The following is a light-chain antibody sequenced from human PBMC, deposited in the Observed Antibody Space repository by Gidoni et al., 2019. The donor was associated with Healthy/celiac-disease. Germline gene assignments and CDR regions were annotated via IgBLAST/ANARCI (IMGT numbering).Light chain of an antibody. CDR3: QQRGA. J-gene: IGKJ1*01. Sequence: DIVLTQSPATLSLSPGERATLSCRASQSVSSYLAWYQQKPGQAPRLLIYDASNRATGIPARFSGSGSGTDLTLTISSLGPEDFAVYYCQQRGAFGQGTKVEIK. CDR2: DAS. CDR1: QSVSSY. V-gene: IGKV3-11*01.